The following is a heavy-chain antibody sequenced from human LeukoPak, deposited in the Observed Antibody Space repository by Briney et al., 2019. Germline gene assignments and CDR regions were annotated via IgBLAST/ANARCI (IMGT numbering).Heavy chain of an antibody. CDR1: GGSISSGPYY. CDR2: IYYSGST. CDR3: ARDNSYGLDY. Sequence: SETLSLTCTVSGGSISSGPYYWSWIRQPPGKGLEWIGYIYYSGSTNYNPSLKSRVTISVDTSKNQFSLKLSSVTAADTAVYYCARDNSYGLDYWGQGTLVTVSS. J-gene: IGHJ4*02. D-gene: IGHD5-18*01. V-gene: IGHV4-61*01.